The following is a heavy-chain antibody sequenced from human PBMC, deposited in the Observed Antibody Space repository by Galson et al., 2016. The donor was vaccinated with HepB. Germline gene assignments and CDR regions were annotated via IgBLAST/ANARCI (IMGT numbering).Heavy chain of an antibody. CDR3: ARRAEHALGREWYIFGMDV. CDR2: ISANGEAE. J-gene: IGHJ6*02. D-gene: IGHD3-3*01. Sequence: SLRLSCAASGFSFNSYDMNWVRQAPGKGLEWVSIISANGEAEYYTDSVQGRFSISSDNSKKMLFLEVSSLSAEDTAVYYCARRAEHALGREWYIFGMDVWGHGTTVTVSS. V-gene: IGHV3-23*01. CDR1: GFSFNSYD.